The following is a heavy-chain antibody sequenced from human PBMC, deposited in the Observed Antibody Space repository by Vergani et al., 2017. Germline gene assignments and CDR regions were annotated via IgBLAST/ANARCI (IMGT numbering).Heavy chain of an antibody. J-gene: IGHJ4*02. Sequence: QVQLQEWGAGLLKTSETLSLTCGVSGGSFSDYYWSWIRQAPGMGLEWIGEVNHGGSTNYNPSLKSRVSISVDTSKNQFSLKLSSVTAADTAVYYCARGRPHGAYCGGDCYPKPFDYWGQGTLVTVSS. V-gene: IGHV4-34*01. D-gene: IGHD2-21*02. CDR3: ARGRPHGAYCGGDCYPKPFDY. CDR2: VNHGGST. CDR1: GGSFSDYY.